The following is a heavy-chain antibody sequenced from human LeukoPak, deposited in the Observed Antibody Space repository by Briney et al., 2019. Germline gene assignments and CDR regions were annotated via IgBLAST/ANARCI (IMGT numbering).Heavy chain of an antibody. CDR2: INPNSGGT. CDR3: ARDRTRTGYSSGWYHDY. Sequence: ASVKVSCKASGYTFTRYYMHWLRQAPGQGLEWMGWINPNSGGTNYAQKFQGRVTMTRDTAISTAYMELSRLSSDDTAVYYCARDRTRTGYSSGWYHDYWGQGTLVTVSS. D-gene: IGHD6-19*01. CDR1: GYTFTRYY. V-gene: IGHV1-2*02. J-gene: IGHJ4*02.